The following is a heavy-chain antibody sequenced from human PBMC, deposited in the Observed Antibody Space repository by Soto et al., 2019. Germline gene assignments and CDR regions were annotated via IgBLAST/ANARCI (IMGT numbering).Heavy chain of an antibody. V-gene: IGHV4-59*01. CDR2: IYYSGST. Sequence: QVQLQESGPGLVKPSETLSLTCTVSGGSISSYYWSWIRQPPGKGLEWIGYIYYSGSTNYNPSLKSRVTISVATSKNQFSLKLSSVTAADTAVYYCARAGYSSSWYAWGAFEIWGQGTMVTVSS. J-gene: IGHJ3*02. D-gene: IGHD6-13*01. CDR1: GGSISSYY. CDR3: ARAGYSSSWYAWGAFEI.